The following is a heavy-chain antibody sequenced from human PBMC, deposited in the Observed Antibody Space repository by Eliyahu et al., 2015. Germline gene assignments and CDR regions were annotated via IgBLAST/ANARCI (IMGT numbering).Heavy chain of an antibody. V-gene: IGHV3-30*18. CDR2: ISYDGSNK. Sequence: QVQLVESGGGVVQPGRSLXLSCAASGFTXSSYGMHWVRQAPGKGLEWVAVISYDGSNKYYADSVKGRFTISRDNSKNTLYLQMNSLRAEDTAVYYCAKETRDYYYGMDVWGQGTTVTVSS. J-gene: IGHJ6*02. CDR3: AKETRDYYYGMDV. CDR1: GFTXSSYG.